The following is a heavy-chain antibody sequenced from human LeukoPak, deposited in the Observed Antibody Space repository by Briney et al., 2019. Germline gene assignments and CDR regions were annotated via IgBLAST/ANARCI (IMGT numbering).Heavy chain of an antibody. V-gene: IGHV4-61*01. Sequence: SETLSVICTVSGGSVSSGSYYWSWIRQPPGKELEWIGYIYYSGSTNYNPSLKSRITISVDTSKNQFSLKLSSVTAADTAVYYCSRLQFDWLSPGAFDIWGQGTMVTVSS. CDR3: SRLQFDWLSPGAFDI. D-gene: IGHD3-9*01. CDR1: GGSVSSGSYY. J-gene: IGHJ3*02. CDR2: IYYSGST.